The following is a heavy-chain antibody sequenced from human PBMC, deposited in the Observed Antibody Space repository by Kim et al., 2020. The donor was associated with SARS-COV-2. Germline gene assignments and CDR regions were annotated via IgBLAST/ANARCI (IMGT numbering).Heavy chain of an antibody. CDR2: ISSSSSTI. J-gene: IGHJ5*02. CDR1: GFTFSSYS. Sequence: GGSLRLSCAASGFTFSSYSMNWVRQAPGKGLEWVSYISSSSSTIYYADSVKGRFTISRDNAKNSLYLQMNSLRAEDTAVYYCASFDFWSGYLGQREENWFDPWGQGTLVTVSS. CDR3: ASFDFWSGYLGQREENWFDP. V-gene: IGHV3-48*04. D-gene: IGHD3-3*01.